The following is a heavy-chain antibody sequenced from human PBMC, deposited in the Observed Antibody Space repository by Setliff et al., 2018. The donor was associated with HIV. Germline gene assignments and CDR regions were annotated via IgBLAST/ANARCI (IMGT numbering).Heavy chain of an antibody. D-gene: IGHD6-6*01. CDR1: GFTFEDYG. V-gene: IGHV3-23*01. CDR3: ARDTGQLVYYFDS. Sequence: GGSLRLSCAVSGFTFEDYGMSWVRQAPGKGLEWVSVINGGTTTYYADSVEGRFTISRDNAKNTLYLQMNSLRAEDTAVYFCARDTGQLVYYFDSWGQGTLVTVSS. J-gene: IGHJ4*02. CDR2: INGGTTT.